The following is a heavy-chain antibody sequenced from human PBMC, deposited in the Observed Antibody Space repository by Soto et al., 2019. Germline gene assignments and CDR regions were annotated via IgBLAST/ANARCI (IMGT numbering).Heavy chain of an antibody. CDR1: GVSITSGSYY. CDR2: RYYSGNT. V-gene: IGHV4-30-4*01. D-gene: IGHD3-22*01. CDR3: ARGGYDTSGQTFIGWGPDC. Sequence: HVQLQESGPGPVTPSQTLSLSCTVSGVSITSGSYYWTWVRQSPGKGLEWIGYRYYSGNTYYNPSLNGRATISVDTSNNRCPLKLTSATAADTAVYYCARGGYDTSGQTFIGWGPDCWGLGTLVTVSS. J-gene: IGHJ4*02.